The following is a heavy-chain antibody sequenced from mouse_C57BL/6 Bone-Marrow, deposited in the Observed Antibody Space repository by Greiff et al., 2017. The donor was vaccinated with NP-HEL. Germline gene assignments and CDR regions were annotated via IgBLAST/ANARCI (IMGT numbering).Heavy chain of an antibody. CDR2: INPGSGGT. J-gene: IGHJ1*03. Sequence: VQVVESGAELVRPGTSVKVSCKASGYAFTNYLIEWVKQRPGQGLEWIGVINPGSGGTNYNEKFKGKATLTADKSSSTAYMQLSSLTSEDSAVYFCARCPLLRPWYFDVWGTGTTVTVSS. V-gene: IGHV1-54*01. CDR3: ARCPLLRPWYFDV. CDR1: GYAFTNYL. D-gene: IGHD1-2*01.